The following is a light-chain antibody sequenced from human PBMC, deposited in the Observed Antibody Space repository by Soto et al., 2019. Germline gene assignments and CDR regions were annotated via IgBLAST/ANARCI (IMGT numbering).Light chain of an antibody. V-gene: IGKV3-20*01. J-gene: IGKJ2*01. CDR1: QSVSSSY. CDR2: GAS. CDR3: QQYGSSPPLT. Sequence: EIVLTQSPGTLSLSPGERATLSCGASQSVSSSYLAWYQQKPGQAPRLLIYGASSRATGIPDRFSGSGSGTDFTLTISRLEPEDFAVYYCQQYGSSPPLTFGQGTKLEIK.